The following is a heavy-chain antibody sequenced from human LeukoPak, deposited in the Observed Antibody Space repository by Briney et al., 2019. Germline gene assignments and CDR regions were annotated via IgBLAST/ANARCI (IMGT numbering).Heavy chain of an antibody. CDR1: GFTFSNYR. CDR3: ARYSSGWSIDY. Sequence: QSGGSLRLSCAASGFTFSNYRMNWVRQAPGKGLELVSHISSVSSSIYYADSVKGRFTMSRDNAKNSLYLQMNSLRAEDTAVYHSARYSSGWSIDYWGQGSLVTVSS. D-gene: IGHD6-19*01. V-gene: IGHV3-48*01. J-gene: IGHJ4*02. CDR2: ISSVSSSI.